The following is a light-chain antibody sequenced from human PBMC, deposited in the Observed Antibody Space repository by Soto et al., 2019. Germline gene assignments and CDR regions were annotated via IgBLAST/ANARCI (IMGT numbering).Light chain of an antibody. CDR3: QHYDKLPRYT. CDR1: QDISNS. V-gene: IGKV1-33*01. J-gene: IGKJ2*01. Sequence: DIQMTQSPSSLSTSVGERVTITCQARQDISNSLNWYQQKPGKAPNLLIYEASKLQTGVPSRVSGGGSGTHFTFTISNLQPEDIATCYCQHYDKLPRYTFGLGTKLDIK. CDR2: EAS.